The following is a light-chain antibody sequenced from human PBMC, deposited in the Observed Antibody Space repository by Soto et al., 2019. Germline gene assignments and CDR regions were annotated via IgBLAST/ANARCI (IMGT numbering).Light chain of an antibody. V-gene: IGKV1-5*01. CDR3: QHYTIYPYT. Sequence: DIQMTQSPSSLSASVGDRVTITCRASRSISDSLAWYQQKPGRAPNLLIFDASSLQSGVPSRFSGSGSGTEFTLTISSLQPDDFATYYCQHYTIYPYTFGQGTKVDNK. J-gene: IGKJ2*01. CDR1: RSISDS. CDR2: DAS.